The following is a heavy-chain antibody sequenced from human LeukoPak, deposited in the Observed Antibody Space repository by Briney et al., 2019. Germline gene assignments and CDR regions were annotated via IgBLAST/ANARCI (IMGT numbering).Heavy chain of an antibody. CDR3: ARGGAPHYYYDSSGYPEHAFDI. CDR1: GGTFSSYA. CDR2: IIPIFGTA. J-gene: IGHJ3*02. V-gene: IGHV1-69*05. D-gene: IGHD3-22*01. Sequence: SVKVSCKASGGTFSSYAISWVRQAPGQGLEWMGGIIPIFGTANYAQKFQGRVTITTDESTSTAYMELSSLRSEDTAVYYCARGGAPHYYYDSSGYPEHAFDIWGQGTIVTVSS.